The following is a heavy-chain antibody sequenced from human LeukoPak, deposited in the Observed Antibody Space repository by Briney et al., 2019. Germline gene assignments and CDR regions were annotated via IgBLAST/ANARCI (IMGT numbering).Heavy chain of an antibody. V-gene: IGHV4-39*01. D-gene: IGHD6-6*01. CDR1: GGSISSSSYY. CDR2: IYYSGST. J-gene: IGHJ4*02. Sequence: PSETLSLTXTVSGGSISSSSYYWGWIGQPPGKGLEWIGSIYYSGSTYYNPSLKSRVTISVDTSKNQFSLKLSSVTAADTAVYYCAIGGDSSSSSIDYWGQGTLVTVSS. CDR3: AIGGDSSSSSIDY.